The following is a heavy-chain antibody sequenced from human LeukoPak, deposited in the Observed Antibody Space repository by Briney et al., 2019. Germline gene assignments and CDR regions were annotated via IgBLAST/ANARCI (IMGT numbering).Heavy chain of an antibody. J-gene: IGHJ4*02. V-gene: IGHV2-5*01. Sequence: ESGPTLVNPTQTLTLTCTFSGVSLSTSGVGVGWIRQPPGKPLEWLALIYWNDDKRYRPSRKSRLTITRDTSKNQVVLTMTNIDPVDTATYYCAHARKYTGYDFDYWGQGTLVTVSS. D-gene: IGHD5-12*01. CDR2: IYWNDDK. CDR1: GVSLSTSGVG. CDR3: AHARKYTGYDFDY.